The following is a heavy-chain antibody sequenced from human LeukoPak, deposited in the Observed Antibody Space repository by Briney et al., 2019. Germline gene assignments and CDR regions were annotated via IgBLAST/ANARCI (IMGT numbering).Heavy chain of an antibody. V-gene: IGHV4-59*08. J-gene: IGHJ2*01. Sequence: SETLSLTCSVSGGSINSFYWSWIRQPPGKGLEWIGYIFYSGSTNYNPSLESRVTISLDTSKNQFSLKLSSVTAADTAVYYCARHRVVVALEWYFDLWGRGTLVTVSS. D-gene: IGHD2-15*01. CDR1: GGSINSFY. CDR3: ARHRVVVALEWYFDL. CDR2: IFYSGST.